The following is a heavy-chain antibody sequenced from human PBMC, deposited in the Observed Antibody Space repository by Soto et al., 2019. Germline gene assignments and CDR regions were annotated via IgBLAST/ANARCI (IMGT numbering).Heavy chain of an antibody. V-gene: IGHV3-23*01. CDR1: GFAFNTYA. Sequence: GSLRLSCAASGFAFNTYAMDWVRQAPGKGLEWVSSISGSGDRTYYADSVKGRFTISRDNSENTLYLEMNSLRAEDTAVYYCARNRRGGCYYFDYWGQGALVTVSS. CDR3: ARNRRGGCYYFDY. J-gene: IGHJ4*02. CDR2: ISGSGDRT. D-gene: IGHD3-10*02.